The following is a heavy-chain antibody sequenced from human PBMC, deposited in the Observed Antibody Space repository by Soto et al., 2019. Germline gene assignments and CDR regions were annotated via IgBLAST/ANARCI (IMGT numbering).Heavy chain of an antibody. Sequence: SETLSLTCTVSGGSISSSSYYWGWIRQPPGKGLEWIGSIYYSGSTYYNPSLKSRVTISVDTSKNQFSLKLSSVTAADTAVYYCARHLIGTSIAAAGTNWFDPWGQGTLVTVSS. CDR2: IYYSGST. J-gene: IGHJ5*02. V-gene: IGHV4-39*01. D-gene: IGHD6-13*01. CDR1: GGSISSSSYY. CDR3: ARHLIGTSIAAAGTNWFDP.